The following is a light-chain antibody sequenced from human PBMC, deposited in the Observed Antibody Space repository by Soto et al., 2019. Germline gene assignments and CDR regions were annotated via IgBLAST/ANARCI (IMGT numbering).Light chain of an antibody. Sequence: QSVLTQPPSASGTPGQRVTISCSGSGSNIGSNTVDWYQQLPGTAPKLLIYSNNQRPSGVPDRFSGSKSGTSGSLAISGLQAEDEADYDCAAWDDSLNGRLFGTGTKLTVL. CDR1: GSNIGSNT. CDR3: AAWDDSLNGRL. J-gene: IGLJ1*01. CDR2: SNN. V-gene: IGLV1-44*01.